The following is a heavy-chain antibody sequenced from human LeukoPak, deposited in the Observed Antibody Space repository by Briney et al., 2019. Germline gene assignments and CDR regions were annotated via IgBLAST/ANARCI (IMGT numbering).Heavy chain of an antibody. CDR3: AREAPETYYYDSSGVFDY. D-gene: IGHD3-22*01. V-gene: IGHV4-59*01. CDR1: GGSISSYY. CDR2: IYYSGST. J-gene: IGHJ4*02. Sequence: SETLTLTCTVSGGSISSYYWSWIRQPPGKGLEWTGYIYYSGSTNYNPSLKSRVTISVDTSKNQFSLKLSSVTAADTAVYYCAREAPETYYYDSSGVFDYWGQGTLVTVSS.